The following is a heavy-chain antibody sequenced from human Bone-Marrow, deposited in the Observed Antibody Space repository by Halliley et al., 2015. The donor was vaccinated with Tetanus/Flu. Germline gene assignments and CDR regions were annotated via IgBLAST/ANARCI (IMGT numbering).Heavy chain of an antibody. Sequence: SLRLSCAASGYTFSGFSINWVRQAPGKGLEWVSSISGGSDYIYYADSVKGRFTVSRDNAKNSLYLQMNSPRAEDTAVYYCARGILSWELRRDVFDIWGQGTMVTVSS. CDR1: GYTFSGFS. CDR2: ISGGSDYI. CDR3: ARGILSWELRRDVFDI. J-gene: IGHJ3*02. D-gene: IGHD1-26*01. V-gene: IGHV3-21*01.